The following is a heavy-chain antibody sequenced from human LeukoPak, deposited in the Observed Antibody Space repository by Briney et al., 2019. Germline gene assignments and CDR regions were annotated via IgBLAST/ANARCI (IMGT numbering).Heavy chain of an antibody. J-gene: IGHJ6*03. Sequence: SETLSLTCTVSGYSMSSGYYWGWIRQPPERGLEWIGSMYHTGSTYYNPSLKSRVTMSVDTSKNQFSLKVNSVTAADTAVYYCARGGGVDTAMVALYMDVWGKGTTVTVSS. CDR3: ARGGGVDTAMVALYMDV. CDR1: GYSMSSGYY. V-gene: IGHV4-38-2*02. CDR2: MYHTGST. D-gene: IGHD5-18*01.